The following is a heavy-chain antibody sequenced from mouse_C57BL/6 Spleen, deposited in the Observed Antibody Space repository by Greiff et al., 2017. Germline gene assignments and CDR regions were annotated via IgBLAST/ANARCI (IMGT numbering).Heavy chain of an antibody. J-gene: IGHJ2*01. CDR2: INPNNGGT. D-gene: IGHD2-1*01. CDR1: GYTFTDYN. Sequence: EVQLQQSGPELVKPGASVKMSCKASGYTFTDYNMHWVKQSHGKSLEWIGYINPNNGGTSYNQKFKGKATLTVNKSSSTAYMELRSLTSEDSAVYYCAREVYYGNYGYYFDYWGQGTTLTVSS. CDR3: AREVYYGNYGYYFDY. V-gene: IGHV1-22*01.